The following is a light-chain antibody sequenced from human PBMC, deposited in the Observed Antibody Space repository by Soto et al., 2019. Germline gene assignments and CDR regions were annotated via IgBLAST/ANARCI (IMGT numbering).Light chain of an antibody. CDR1: PTFSGY. J-gene: IGKJ4*01. CDR2: GAS. CDR3: QQRSSWPLT. Sequence: EIVLTQSPATLSLSPGERATLSCRASPTFSGYLVWYQQKPGQAPRLLIFGASNRAAGVPARFSASGSGTDFTLTISSLEPEDFAVYYCQQRSSWPLTLGGGTRVEIK. V-gene: IGKV3-11*01.